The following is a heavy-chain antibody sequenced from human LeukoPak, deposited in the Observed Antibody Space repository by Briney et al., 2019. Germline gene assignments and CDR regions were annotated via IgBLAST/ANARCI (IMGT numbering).Heavy chain of an antibody. CDR3: ARGSMVRGITYYFDY. CDR1: GFTFSSYW. V-gene: IGHV3-7*04. Sequence: GGSLRLSCAASGFTFSSYWMSWVRQAPGKGLEWVANIKQDGSEKYYVDSVKGRFTISRDNANNSLYLQMNSLRAEDTAVYYCARGSMVRGITYYFDYWGQGTLVTVSS. D-gene: IGHD3-10*01. CDR2: IKQDGSEK. J-gene: IGHJ4*02.